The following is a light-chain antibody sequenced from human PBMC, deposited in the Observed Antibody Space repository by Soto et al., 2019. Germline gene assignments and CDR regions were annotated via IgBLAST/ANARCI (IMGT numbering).Light chain of an antibody. CDR3: LHYSTYPLT. J-gene: IGKJ4*01. V-gene: IGKV1-39*01. Sequence: DIQMTQSPSSLSASVGDRVTITCRASQSISSYLNWYQQKPGKAPKFLIYDASNLESGVPSRFSGSGSGTEFTLTISSLQTDDFASYYCLHYSTYPLTFGGGTKVDIK. CDR2: DAS. CDR1: QSISSY.